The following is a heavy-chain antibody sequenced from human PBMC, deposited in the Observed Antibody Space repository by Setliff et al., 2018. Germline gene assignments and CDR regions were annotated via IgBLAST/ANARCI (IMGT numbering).Heavy chain of an antibody. Sequence: GGSLRLSCAASGFTFSSYAMTWVRQAPGKGLEWVSGISGYGSRTYYADSVKGRSTISRDNAKNSVYLQMNSLRAEDTAIYYCATTRVWIPVLDSCGQGTLVTVSS. CDR1: GFTFSSYA. CDR2: ISGYGSRT. V-gene: IGHV3-23*01. J-gene: IGHJ4*02. D-gene: IGHD5-18*01. CDR3: ATTRVWIPVLDS.